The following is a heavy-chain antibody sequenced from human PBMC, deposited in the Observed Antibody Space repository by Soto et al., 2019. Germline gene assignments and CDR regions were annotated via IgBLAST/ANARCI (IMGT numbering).Heavy chain of an antibody. CDR2: INPSGGST. V-gene: IGHV1-46*01. J-gene: IGHJ6*02. Sequence: GTSVKVTWKACGYALASCYRRWVRQAPGQGLEWMGIINPSGGSTSYAQKFQGRVTMTRDTSTSTVYMELNSLRAEDTAVYYCARVRIYDFWSGYLKPDYYYYGMDVWGQGTTVPVSS. CDR1: GYALASCY. D-gene: IGHD3-3*01. CDR3: ARVRIYDFWSGYLKPDYYYYGMDV.